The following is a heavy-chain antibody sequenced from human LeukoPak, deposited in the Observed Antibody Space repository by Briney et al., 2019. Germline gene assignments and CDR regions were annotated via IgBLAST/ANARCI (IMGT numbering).Heavy chain of an antibody. CDR3: ARGLYSGYDQSFDY. J-gene: IGHJ4*02. CDR2: IYYIGST. D-gene: IGHD5-12*01. V-gene: IGHV4-31*03. Sequence: SETLSLTCTVSGGSISIGGYYCSWVRQHPGKGLEWIGYIYYIGSTYYNPSLKSRVTISVDTSKNQFSLKLSSVTAADTAVYYCARGLYSGYDQSFDYWGQGTLVTVSS. CDR1: GGSISIGGYY.